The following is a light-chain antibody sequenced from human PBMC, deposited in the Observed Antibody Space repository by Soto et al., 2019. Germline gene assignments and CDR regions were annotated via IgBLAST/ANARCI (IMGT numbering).Light chain of an antibody. J-gene: IGKJ4*01. Sequence: EIVLTQSPGTLSLSPGERATLSCRASQSVSNRYLAWYQQKPGQAPRLLIYGASSRATGIPDRFSGSGSGTEFTLTITGLQSDDFVVYYCQQYNNWPLTFGGGTKVDIK. CDR1: QSVSNRY. V-gene: IGKV3-20*01. CDR2: GAS. CDR3: QQYNNWPLT.